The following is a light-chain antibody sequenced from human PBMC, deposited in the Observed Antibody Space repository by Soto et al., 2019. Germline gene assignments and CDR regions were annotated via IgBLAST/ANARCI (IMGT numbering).Light chain of an antibody. CDR3: SSYTSSSTLV. CDR1: SSDVGGYNY. Sequence: QSALTQPASVSGSPGQSITISCTGTSSDVGGYNYVSWYQQHPGKAPKLMIYSVSNRPSGVSNRFSGSKSGNTASLTISGLQAEDVADYYCSSYTSSSTLVFGGGTKLTVL. V-gene: IGLV2-14*03. J-gene: IGLJ2*01. CDR2: SVS.